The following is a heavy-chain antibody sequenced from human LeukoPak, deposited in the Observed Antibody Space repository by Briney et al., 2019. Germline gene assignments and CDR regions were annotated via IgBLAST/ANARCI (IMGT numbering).Heavy chain of an antibody. CDR1: GGSFSGYY. CDR3: ARRRYDDGSGYLE. D-gene: IGHD3-22*01. Sequence: KPSETLSLTCAVYGGSFSGYYWSWIRQPPGKGPEWIGEINHSGSTNYNPSLKSRVTISVDTSKNQFSLKLSSVTAADTAVYSCARRRYDDGSGYLEWGQGTLLSVSS. CDR2: INHSGST. J-gene: IGHJ1*01. V-gene: IGHV4-34*01.